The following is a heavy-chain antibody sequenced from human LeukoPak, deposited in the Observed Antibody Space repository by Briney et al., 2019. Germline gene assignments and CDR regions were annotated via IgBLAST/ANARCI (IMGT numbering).Heavy chain of an antibody. V-gene: IGHV4-59*01. CDR1: GGSMTNLY. CDR2: IYDSGST. Sequence: SETLSLTCSVSGGSMTNLYWTWVRQPPGKGLEWIGDIYDSGSTRYNTSLESRVTISVNTSKNQFSLKLSSVTAADTAVYYCAKGGSTNFYYGDVWGQGTTVTVSS. CDR3: AKGGSTNFYYGDV. D-gene: IGHD2/OR15-2a*01. J-gene: IGHJ6*02.